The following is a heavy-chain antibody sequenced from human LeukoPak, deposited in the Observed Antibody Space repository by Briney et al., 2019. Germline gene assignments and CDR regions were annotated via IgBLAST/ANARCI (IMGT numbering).Heavy chain of an antibody. CDR1: GNHLPRYY. CDR3: ARGMDGWFGELFPTSY. D-gene: IGHD3-10*01. J-gene: IGHJ4*02. CDR2: INPSGGST. V-gene: IGHV1-46*01. Sequence: ASVKVSCKASGNHLPRYYMHWVRQAPGQGLEWMGIINPSGGSTSYAQKFQGRVTMTRDTSTSTVYMELSSLRSEDTAVYYCARGMDGWFGELFPTSYWGQGTLVTVSS.